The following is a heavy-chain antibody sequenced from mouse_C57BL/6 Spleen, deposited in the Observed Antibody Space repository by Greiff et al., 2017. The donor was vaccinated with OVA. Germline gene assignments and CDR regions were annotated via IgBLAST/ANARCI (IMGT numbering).Heavy chain of an antibody. CDR1: GYTFTSYG. D-gene: IGHD1-1*01. Sequence: VMLMESGAELARPGASVKLSCKASGYTFTSYGISWVKQRTGQGLEWIGEIYPRSGNIYYNEKFKGKDTLTTDKSSSTAYMELRSLTSEDSAVYFCERDYGSSYVYYFDYWGQGTTLTVSS. V-gene: IGHV1-81*01. J-gene: IGHJ2*01. CDR3: ERDYGSSYVYYFDY. CDR2: IYPRSGNI.